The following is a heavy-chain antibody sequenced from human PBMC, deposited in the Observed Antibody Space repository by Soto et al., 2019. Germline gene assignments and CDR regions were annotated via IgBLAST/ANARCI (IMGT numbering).Heavy chain of an antibody. Sequence: LKISCQCSGYTFSNFWIGWVRQLPGQGLEWMGIIYPGDHETRYSPSFLGKVTISAETSINTAYLQWSSLEASDSAFYFCARSPRSSPYFDFWGQGALVTVSS. CDR2: IYPGDHET. V-gene: IGHV5-51*01. D-gene: IGHD6-13*01. CDR3: ARSPRSSPYFDF. CDR1: GYTFSNFW. J-gene: IGHJ4*02.